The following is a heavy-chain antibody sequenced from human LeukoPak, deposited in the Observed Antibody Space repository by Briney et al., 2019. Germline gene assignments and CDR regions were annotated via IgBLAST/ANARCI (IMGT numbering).Heavy chain of an antibody. J-gene: IGHJ6*02. CDR1: GGSISSRLFY. CDR3: ARHKEGYGLDV. CDR2: IHYSGTS. V-gene: IGHV4-39*01. Sequence: SETLSLTCTVSGGSISSRLFYWGWIRQPPGKGLEWIGNIHYSGTSYYNSSLKSRVTISVDTSKSQVSLKLSSVTAADTAVYYCARHKEGYGLDVWGQGTTVTVSS.